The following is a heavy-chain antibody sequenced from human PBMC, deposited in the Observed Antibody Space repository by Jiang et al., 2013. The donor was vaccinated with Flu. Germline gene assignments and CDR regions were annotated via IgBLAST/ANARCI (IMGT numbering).Heavy chain of an antibody. J-gene: IGHJ4*02. V-gene: IGHV4-59*01. D-gene: IGHD3-9*01. Sequence: GLVKPSVDPVPHLPLSLVAPLIITTGAGSGQPPEKGLEWIGSIYYXGSASYNPNXNPSLNSRVTISVDTSKNQFSLKLSSVTAADTAVYYCARGLILTGYYGWGVDYWGQGTLVTVSS. CDR3: ARGLILTGYYGWGVDY. CDR2: IYYXGSA. CDR1: VAPLIITT.